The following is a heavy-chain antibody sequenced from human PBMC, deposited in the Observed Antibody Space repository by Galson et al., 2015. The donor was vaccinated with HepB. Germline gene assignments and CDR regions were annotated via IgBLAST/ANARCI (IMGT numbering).Heavy chain of an antibody. CDR2: IFSNDEK. Sequence: PALVKPTQTLTLTCTVSGFSLSNARMGVSWIRQPPGKALEWLAHIFSNDEKSYSTSLKSRLTISKDTSKSQVVLTMTNMDPVDTATYYCARIPDVRGPKRSRRDGYNLDYWGQGTLVTVSS. V-gene: IGHV2-26*01. CDR1: GFSLSNARMG. D-gene: IGHD5-24*01. CDR3: ARIPDVRGPKRSRRDGYNLDY. J-gene: IGHJ4*02.